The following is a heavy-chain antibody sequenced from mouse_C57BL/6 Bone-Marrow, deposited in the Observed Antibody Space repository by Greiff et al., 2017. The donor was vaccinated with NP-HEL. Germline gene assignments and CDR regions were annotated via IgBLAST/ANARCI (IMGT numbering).Heavy chain of an antibody. CDR1: GYTFTSYW. V-gene: IGHV1-69*01. CDR2: IDPSDSYT. J-gene: IGHJ1*03. D-gene: IGHD2-1*01. CDR3: AIKRGFYWLYFDV. Sequence: QVQLQQPGAELVMPGASVKLSCKASGYTFTSYWMHWVKQRPGQGLEWIGEIDPSDSYTNYNQKFKGKSTLTVDKSSSTAYMPLSSLTSEDSAVYYCAIKRGFYWLYFDVWGTGATVTVSS.